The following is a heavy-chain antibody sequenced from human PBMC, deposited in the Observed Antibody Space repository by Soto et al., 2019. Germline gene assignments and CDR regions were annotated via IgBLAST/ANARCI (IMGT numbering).Heavy chain of an antibody. CDR2: ISWNSGSI. V-gene: IGHV3-9*01. CDR1: GFTFDDYA. J-gene: IGHJ4*02. CDR3: AKDTYYYDSSGYYGFDD. Sequence: GGSLRLSCAASGFTFDDYAMHWVRQAPGKGLEWVSGISWNSGSIGYADSVKGRFTISRDNAKNSLYLQMNSLRAEDTAIYYCAKDTYYYDSSGYYGFDDWGQGALVTISS. D-gene: IGHD3-22*01.